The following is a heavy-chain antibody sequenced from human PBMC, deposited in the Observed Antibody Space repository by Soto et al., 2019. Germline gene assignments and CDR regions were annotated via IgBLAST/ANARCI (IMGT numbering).Heavy chain of an antibody. V-gene: IGHV3-21*01. CDR2: ISSSSSYI. CDR3: ARDSFSSSWYFWFDP. D-gene: IGHD6-13*01. Sequence: PGGSLRLSCAASGFTFSSYSMNWVRQAPGKGLEWVSSISSSSSYIYYADSVKGRFTISRDNAKNSLYLQMNSLRAEDTAVYYCARDSFSSSWYFWFDPWGQGTLVTVSS. CDR1: GFTFSSYS. J-gene: IGHJ5*02.